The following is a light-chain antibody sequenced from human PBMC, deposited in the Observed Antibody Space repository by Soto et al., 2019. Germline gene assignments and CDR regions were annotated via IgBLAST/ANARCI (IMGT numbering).Light chain of an antibody. Sequence: EIVLTQSPGTLSLSPGERATLSCRAGQSIKNNFLACYQQKPGQAPRLLIFGASSRSSGIPYRFSGSGSGTDFTLTVSRLEPEDFAVYYCQQYGTSPINFGQGTRLEI. J-gene: IGKJ5*01. V-gene: IGKV3-20*01. CDR2: GAS. CDR3: QQYGTSPIN. CDR1: QSIKNNF.